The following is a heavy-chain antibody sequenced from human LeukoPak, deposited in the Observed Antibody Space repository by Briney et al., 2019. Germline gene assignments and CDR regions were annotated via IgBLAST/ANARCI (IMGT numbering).Heavy chain of an antibody. D-gene: IGHD3-9*01. J-gene: IGHJ3*02. V-gene: IGHV5-51*01. CDR1: GYSFTSYW. CDR3: ARQGAPGLRYFDWHFDI. CDR2: IYPGDSET. Sequence: HGESLKISCKGSGYSFTSYWIGWVRQMPGKGLEWMGIIYPGDSETRYSPSFQGQVTISADKSISTAYLQWSSLKASDTAMYYCARQGAPGLRYFDWHFDIWGQGTMVTVSS.